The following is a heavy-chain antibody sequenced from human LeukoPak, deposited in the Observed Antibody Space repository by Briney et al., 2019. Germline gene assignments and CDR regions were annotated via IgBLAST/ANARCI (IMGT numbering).Heavy chain of an antibody. CDR2: IYHSGTT. V-gene: IGHV4-30-2*01. D-gene: IGHD4-17*01. J-gene: IGHJ4*02. CDR3: ASSFPFGDYSRFDY. Sequence: PSETLSLTCAVSGGSISSGGNSWSWIRQPPGKGLEWIGYIYHSGTTYYNPSLKSRVTISVDRSKNQFSLTLSSVTAADTAMYYCASSFPFGDYSRFDYWGQGTLVTVSS. CDR1: GGSISSGGNS.